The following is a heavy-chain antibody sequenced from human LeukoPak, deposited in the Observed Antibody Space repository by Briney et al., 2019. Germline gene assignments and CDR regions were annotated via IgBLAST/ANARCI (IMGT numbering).Heavy chain of an antibody. D-gene: IGHD3-22*01. J-gene: IGHJ4*02. Sequence: PSETLSLTCTVSGGSISSYYWGWIRQPPGKGLEWIGSIYYSGSTYYNPSLKSRVTISVDTSKNQFSLKLSSVTAADTAVYYCARSDYYDSSAFDYWGQGTPVTVSS. CDR2: IYYSGST. CDR1: GGSISSYY. CDR3: ARSDYYDSSAFDY. V-gene: IGHV4-39*01.